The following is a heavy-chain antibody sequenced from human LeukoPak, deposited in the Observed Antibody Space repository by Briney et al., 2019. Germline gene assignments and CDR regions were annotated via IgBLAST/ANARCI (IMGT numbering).Heavy chain of an antibody. CDR3: ARAGFDY. CDR2: ISSSSRTI. CDR1: GFTFSSYS. V-gene: IGHV3-48*01. J-gene: IGHJ4*02. Sequence: PGRSLRLSCAASGFTFSSYSMNWVRQAPGKGLEWDSYISSSSRTIYYADSVEGRFTISRDNAKNSLYLQMNSLRAEDTAVYYCARAGFDYWGQGTLVTVSS.